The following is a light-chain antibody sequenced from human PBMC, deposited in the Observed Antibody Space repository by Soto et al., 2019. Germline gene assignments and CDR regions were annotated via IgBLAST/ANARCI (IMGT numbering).Light chain of an antibody. Sequence: EIMMTQSPGTLSASPGERATISCRASQSVGDQLAWYQQKPGQPPRLLIYGVSTRAAGIPARFSGSGSGTDFTLTIGSLQSEDFAVYYCQHYHGWVKTFGQGTKVEIK. CDR3: QHYHGWVKT. CDR1: QSVGDQ. CDR2: GVS. J-gene: IGKJ1*01. V-gene: IGKV3D-15*01.